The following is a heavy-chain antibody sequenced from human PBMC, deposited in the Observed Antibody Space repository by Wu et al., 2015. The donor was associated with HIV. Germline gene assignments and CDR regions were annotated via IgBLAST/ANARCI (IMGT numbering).Heavy chain of an antibody. V-gene: IGHV1-69*12. D-gene: IGHD6-19*01. J-gene: IGHJ6*03. Sequence: QVQLVQSGAEVKKPGSSVKVSCKASGGTFSSYAISWVRQAPGQGLEWMGGIIPIFGTANYAQKFQGRVTITADESTSTAYMELSSLRSEDTAVYYCAATGIAVARTYYYYYYMDVWGKGTTVTVSS. CDR3: AATGIAVARTYYYYYYMDV. CDR2: IIPIFGTA. CDR1: GGTFSSYA.